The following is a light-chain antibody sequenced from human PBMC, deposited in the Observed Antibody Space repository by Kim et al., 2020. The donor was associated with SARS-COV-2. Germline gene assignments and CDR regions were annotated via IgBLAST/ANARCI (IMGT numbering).Light chain of an antibody. J-gene: IGKJ2*01. CDR3: QQYGGSPLYT. CDR2: GTS. CDR1: QSVSSDS. Sequence: SPGERAPLSCRASQSVSSDSLAWYQQKPGQAPRLIIYGTSSRPTGIPDRISGSGSGTDFTLTISRLEPEDFAVYYCQQYGGSPLYTFGQGTKLEIK. V-gene: IGKV3-20*01.